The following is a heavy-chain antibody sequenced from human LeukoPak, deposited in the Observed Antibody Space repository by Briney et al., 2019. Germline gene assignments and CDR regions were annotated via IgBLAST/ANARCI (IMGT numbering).Heavy chain of an antibody. CDR1: GFTFSDYY. Sequence: GGSLRLSCAASGFTFSDYYMSWIRQAPGKGLEWVSYISSSGSTMYYADSVKGRFTISRDNAKNSLYLQMNSLRAEDTAVYYCARDPEIDSGWYYFDYWGQGTLVTVSS. D-gene: IGHD6-19*01. V-gene: IGHV3-11*04. CDR3: ARDPEIDSGWYYFDY. J-gene: IGHJ4*02. CDR2: ISSSGSTM.